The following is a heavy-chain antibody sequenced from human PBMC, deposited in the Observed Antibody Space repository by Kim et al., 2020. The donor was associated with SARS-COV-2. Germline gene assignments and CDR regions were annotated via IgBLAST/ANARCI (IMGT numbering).Heavy chain of an antibody. D-gene: IGHD3-10*01. CDR3: ARGGGFRESQGY. Sequence: ASVKVSCKASGYTFTSYDINWVRQATGQGLEWMGWMSPNSGNTGYAQKFQGRVTMTRNTSISTAYMELGSLRSEDTAVYYCARGGGFRESQGYWGQGTLVTVSS. CDR2: MSPNSGNT. CDR1: GYTFTSYD. J-gene: IGHJ4*02. V-gene: IGHV1-8*01.